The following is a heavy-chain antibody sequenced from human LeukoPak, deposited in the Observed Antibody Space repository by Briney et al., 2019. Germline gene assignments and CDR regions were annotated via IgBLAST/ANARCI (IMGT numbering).Heavy chain of an antibody. CDR1: GFTFSSYA. Sequence: GGSLRLSCAASGFTFSSYAMSWVRQAPGKGLEWVSAISGSGGSTYYADSVKGRFTISRDNSKNTLYLQMNSLRAEDTAVYYCANLPQAHYYDNSGYYYDPFAFDIWGQGTMVTVSS. V-gene: IGHV3-23*01. D-gene: IGHD3-22*01. J-gene: IGHJ3*02. CDR3: ANLPQAHYYDNSGYYYDPFAFDI. CDR2: ISGSGGST.